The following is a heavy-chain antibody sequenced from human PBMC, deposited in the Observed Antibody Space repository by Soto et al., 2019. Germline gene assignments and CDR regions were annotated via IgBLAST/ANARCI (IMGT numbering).Heavy chain of an antibody. D-gene: IGHD1-7*01. Sequence: ASGKVSYQASGYTFPRYGISWVRQAPGQGLEGMGWISAYNGNTNYAQKLQGRVTMTTDTSTSTAYMELRSLRSDDTAVYYCARDWGALTGTLDYWGQGTLVTVSS. J-gene: IGHJ4*02. CDR1: GYTFPRYG. CDR3: ARDWGALTGTLDY. CDR2: ISAYNGNT. V-gene: IGHV1-18*01.